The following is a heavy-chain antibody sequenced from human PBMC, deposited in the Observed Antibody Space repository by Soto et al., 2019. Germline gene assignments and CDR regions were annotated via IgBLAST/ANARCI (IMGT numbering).Heavy chain of an antibody. D-gene: IGHD1-26*01. CDR1: GFTFSNAW. J-gene: IGHJ4*02. V-gene: IGHV3-15*07. CDR3: TTDIFYYQ. Sequence: GGSLRLSCAASGFTFSNAWMNWVRQAPGKGLEWVGRIKSKTDGRTTDYAAPVKGRFTISRDDSKNTLYLQMNSLKTEDTAVYYCTTDIFYYQWGQGTLVTVSS. CDR2: IKSKTDGRTT.